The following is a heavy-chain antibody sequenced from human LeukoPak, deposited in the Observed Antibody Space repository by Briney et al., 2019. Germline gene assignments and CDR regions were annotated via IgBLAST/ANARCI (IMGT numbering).Heavy chain of an antibody. D-gene: IGHD6-19*01. V-gene: IGHV3-21*01. Sequence: GGSLRLSCAASGFTFSSYSMNWVRQAPGKGLEWVSSISSSSSYIYYADSVKGRFTISRDNAKNPLYLQMNSLRAEDTAVYYCAKGRSGWYNYFDYWGQGTLVTVSS. CDR3: AKGRSGWYNYFDY. J-gene: IGHJ4*02. CDR2: ISSSSSYI. CDR1: GFTFSSYS.